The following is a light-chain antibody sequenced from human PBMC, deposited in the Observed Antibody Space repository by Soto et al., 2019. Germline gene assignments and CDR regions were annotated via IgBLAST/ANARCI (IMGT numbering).Light chain of an antibody. Sequence: QSVLTQPASVSGSPGQSITISCTGTTNDVGAYDYVSWYQHHPGKAPRLMIFDVSDRPSGVSNRFSGSKSGNTASLPISGLQAEDEADYYCTSYTTGDTLAFGGGTKLTVL. CDR3: TSYTTGDTLA. CDR2: DVS. J-gene: IGLJ2*01. CDR1: TNDVGAYDY. V-gene: IGLV2-14*03.